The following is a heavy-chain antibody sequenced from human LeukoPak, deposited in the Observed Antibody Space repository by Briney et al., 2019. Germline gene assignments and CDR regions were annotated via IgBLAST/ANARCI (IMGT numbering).Heavy chain of an antibody. Sequence: SETLSLTCTVSGDSISSSYYYWEWIRQPPGKGLEWIGSIYYSGRTYYSPSLESRVTMSVDTSKNQFYLRLTSVTAADAAVYYCARGYCSSTSCYYFDYWGQGTLVTVSS. CDR1: GDSISSSYYY. CDR3: ARGYCSSTSCYYFDY. CDR2: IYYSGRT. D-gene: IGHD2-2*01. V-gene: IGHV4-39*07. J-gene: IGHJ4*02.